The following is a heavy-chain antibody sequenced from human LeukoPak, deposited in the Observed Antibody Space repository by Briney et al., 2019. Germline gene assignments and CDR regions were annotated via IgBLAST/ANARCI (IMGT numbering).Heavy chain of an antibody. Sequence: ASVKVSCKASGYTFTSYDINWVRQATGQGLEWMGWMNPNSGNTGYAQKFQGRVTITADKSTSTAYMELSSLRSEDTAVYYYAREWELLLYYFDYWGQGTLVTVSS. V-gene: IGHV1-8*01. CDR3: AREWELLLYYFDY. CDR1: GYTFTSYD. CDR2: MNPNSGNT. D-gene: IGHD1-26*01. J-gene: IGHJ4*02.